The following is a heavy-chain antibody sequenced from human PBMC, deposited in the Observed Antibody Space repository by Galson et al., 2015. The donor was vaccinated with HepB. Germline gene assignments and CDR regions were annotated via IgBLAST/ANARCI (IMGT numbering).Heavy chain of an antibody. J-gene: IGHJ4*02. CDR3: VQDTTRGDYVWGSYPPLVC. V-gene: IGHV3-23*01. CDR2: ISNSGGGA. Sequence: SLRLSCAASGFTFTYYAMTWVRQAPGKGLEWVSAISNSGGGAYYADSVKGRFTVSRDNSENMVYLQMNSLRPEDTAIYYCVQDTTRGDYVWGSYPPLVCWGQGTVVTVSS. CDR1: GFTFTYYA. D-gene: IGHD3-16*02.